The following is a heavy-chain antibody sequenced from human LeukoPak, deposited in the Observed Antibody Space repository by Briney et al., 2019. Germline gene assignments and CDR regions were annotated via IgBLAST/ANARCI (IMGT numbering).Heavy chain of an antibody. J-gene: IGHJ3*02. CDR3: ARQLSPYAFDI. Sequence: ASVKVSCKASGYTFTAYYMHWARQAPGQGLEWMGRINPNTGVTNFAQRFQGRVTITRDTSISTAYLELNRLTSDDMAVYYCARQLSPYAFDIWGQGTVVTVSS. CDR1: GYTFTAYY. CDR2: INPNTGVT. V-gene: IGHV1-2*06. D-gene: IGHD5-18*01.